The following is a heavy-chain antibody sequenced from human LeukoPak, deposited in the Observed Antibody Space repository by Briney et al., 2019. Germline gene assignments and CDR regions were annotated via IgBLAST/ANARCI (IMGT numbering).Heavy chain of an antibody. CDR2: IYSGGST. V-gene: IGHV4-59*01. D-gene: IGHD4-17*01. CDR1: GDSISNYY. Sequence: SETLSLTCTVSGDSISNYYWSWIRQSPGTGLEWIGYIYSGGSTNYNPSLESRVTISIDTSKNQFSLKLRSVSAADTAVYYCARVQDDYGEYYFDYWGQGTLVTVSS. CDR3: ARVQDDYGEYYFDY. J-gene: IGHJ4*02.